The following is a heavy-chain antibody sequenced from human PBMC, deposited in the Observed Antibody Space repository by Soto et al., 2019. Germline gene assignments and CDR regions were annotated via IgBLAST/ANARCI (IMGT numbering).Heavy chain of an antibody. J-gene: IGHJ4*01. CDR2: IKSRPAGGAT. CDR3: TTYDNWSGWY. Sequence: EVQLVESGGGLVKPGGSLRLSCAASGFTFTNAWMNWVRQAPNKGLEWVGRIKSRPAGGATDYAAPVKDRFTISRDDSKNTLYLQMSSLQIEDTPVYYCTTYDNWSGWYWGPGGLVTVSS. V-gene: IGHV3-15*07. D-gene: IGHD6-19*01. CDR1: GFTFTNAW.